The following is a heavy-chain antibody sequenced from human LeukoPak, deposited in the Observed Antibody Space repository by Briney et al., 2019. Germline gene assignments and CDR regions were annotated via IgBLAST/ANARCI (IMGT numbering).Heavy chain of an antibody. Sequence: GGSLRLSCAASGFNFANHAMSWVRQTPGKGLEWVSAISGGGDITYYADSVKGRFTISRDNSKNTLYLQMNSLRAEDTAVYYCARGDSGDFDYWGQGTLVTVSS. D-gene: IGHD1-26*01. CDR1: GFNFANHA. CDR3: ARGDSGDFDY. CDR2: ISGGGDIT. J-gene: IGHJ4*02. V-gene: IGHV3-23*01.